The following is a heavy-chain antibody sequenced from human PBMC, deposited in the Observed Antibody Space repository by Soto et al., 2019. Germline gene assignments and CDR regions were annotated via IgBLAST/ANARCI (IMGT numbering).Heavy chain of an antibody. Sequence: EVQLLESGGGLVQPGGSLRLSCAASGFTFSSYVMNWVRQAPGKGLGWVSTISGSGGSTDYADSVEGRFTFSGDNSKNMLHLLMNSLRAKDTEVYSCGKGGIHGWYDAFDIWGQGTMVTVSS. CDR3: GKGGIHGWYDAFDI. J-gene: IGHJ3*02. V-gene: IGHV3-23*01. CDR2: ISGSGGST. CDR1: GFTFSSYV. D-gene: IGHD6-19*01.